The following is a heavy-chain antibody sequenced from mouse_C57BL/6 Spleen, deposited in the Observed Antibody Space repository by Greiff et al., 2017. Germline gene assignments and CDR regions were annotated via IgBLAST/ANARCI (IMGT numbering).Heavy chain of an antibody. CDR3: ACYYAPSYGFAY. CDR2: IYPGSGST. J-gene: IGHJ3*01. CDR1: GYTFTSYW. Sequence: QVQLQQPGAELVKPGASVKMSCKASGYTFTSYWITWVKQRPGQGLEWIGDIYPGSGSTNYNEKFKSKATLTVDTSSSTAYMQLSSLTSEDSAVYYCACYYAPSYGFAYWGQGTLVTVSA. V-gene: IGHV1-55*01. D-gene: IGHD1-1*01.